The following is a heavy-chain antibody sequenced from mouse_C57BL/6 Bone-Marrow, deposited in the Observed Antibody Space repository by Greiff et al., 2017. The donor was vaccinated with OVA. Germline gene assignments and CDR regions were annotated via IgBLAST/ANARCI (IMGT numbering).Heavy chain of an antibody. D-gene: IGHD2-14*01. V-gene: IGHV5-16*01. CDR3: ARDNPLGYDGKDWYFDV. CDR1: GFTFSDYY. CDR2: INYDGSST. J-gene: IGHJ1*03. Sequence: EVQVVESEGGLVQPGSSMKLSCTASGFTFSDYYMAWVRQVPEKGLEWVANINYDGSSTYYLDSLKSRFIISRDNAKNILYLQMSSLKSEDTATYYCARDNPLGYDGKDWYFDVWGTGTTVTVSS.